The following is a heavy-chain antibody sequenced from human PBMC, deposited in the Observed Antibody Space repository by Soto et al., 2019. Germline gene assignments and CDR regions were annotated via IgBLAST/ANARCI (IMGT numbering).Heavy chain of an antibody. CDR3: ARHYDTRGGLWNG. J-gene: IGHJ4*02. V-gene: IGHV3-21*01. Sequence: EVQLVESVGGLVKPGGSLRLSCAASGFTFSTYTMNWVRQAPGKGLEWVSSISSGSSYIYYADSVKGRFTISRDNAKNSLYLQMNSLRAEDTAVYYCARHYDTRGGLWNGGGQGTLVTVSS. CDR1: GFTFSTYT. CDR2: ISSGSSYI. D-gene: IGHD3-22*01.